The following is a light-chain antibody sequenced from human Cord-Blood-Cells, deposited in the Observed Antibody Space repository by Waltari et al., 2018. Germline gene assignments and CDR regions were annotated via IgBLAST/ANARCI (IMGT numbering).Light chain of an antibody. CDR2: AAS. Sequence: DIQMTQSPSSLSACVGDRVTITCRASQSISSYLNWYQQKPGKAPNLLIYAASSLQSGVPSRFSGSGSGTDFTLTISSLQPEDFATYYCQQSYNTPWTFGQGTKVEIK. CDR3: QQSYNTPWT. V-gene: IGKV1-39*01. J-gene: IGKJ1*01. CDR1: QSISSY.